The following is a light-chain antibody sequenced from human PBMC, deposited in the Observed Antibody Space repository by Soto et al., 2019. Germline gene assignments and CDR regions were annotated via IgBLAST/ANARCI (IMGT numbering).Light chain of an antibody. CDR3: QHSYRTPRT. CDR2: AAS. Sequence: DIQMTPSPSSLSASVGDRVTITCRASQSISSYLNWYQQKPGKAPKLLIYAASSLQSGVPSRFSGSGSGTDFTLTISSLQPEDFATYYCQHSYRTPRTVGQGTKLEIK. V-gene: IGKV1-39*01. J-gene: IGKJ2*01. CDR1: QSISSY.